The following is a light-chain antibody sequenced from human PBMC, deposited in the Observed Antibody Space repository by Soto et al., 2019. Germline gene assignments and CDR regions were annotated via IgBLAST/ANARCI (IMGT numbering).Light chain of an antibody. CDR3: SSYADRFV. J-gene: IGLJ1*01. CDR1: SSDVDTHNY. V-gene: IGLV2-14*01. Sequence: QSALTQPASVSGSPGQSITISCTATSSDVDTHNYVSWYQQYPGKAPKLMIYEVINRPSGVSNRFSGSKSGNTASLIISGLQAEDEADYYCSSYADRFVFGTGTKVTVL. CDR2: EVI.